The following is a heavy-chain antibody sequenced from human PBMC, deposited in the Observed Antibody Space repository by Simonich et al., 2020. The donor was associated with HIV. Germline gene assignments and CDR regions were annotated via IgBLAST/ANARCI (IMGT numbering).Heavy chain of an antibody. D-gene: IGHD1-26*01. CDR2: ISWESKNI. CDR1: GFTFEDYA. J-gene: IGHJ6*03. Sequence: EVQLVESGGGLVQPGRSLRLSCAASGFTFEDYAMHWVRPAPGQGLEWVSGISWESKNIGDADSVKGRFSIYRDNAKNSLYLEMNSLRAEDMALYYCAKGGGTYLSAYYFYMDVWGKGTTVTVSS. V-gene: IGHV3-9*03. CDR3: AKGGGTYLSAYYFYMDV.